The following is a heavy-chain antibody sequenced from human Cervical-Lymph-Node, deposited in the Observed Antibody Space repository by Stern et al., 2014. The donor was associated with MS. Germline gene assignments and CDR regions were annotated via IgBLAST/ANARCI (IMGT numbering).Heavy chain of an antibody. CDR3: ARGTGDNWFDP. J-gene: IGHJ5*02. V-gene: IGHV1-69*01. CDR2: NIRPVGTA. D-gene: IGHD3-10*01. Sequence: VQLVESGADVKKPGSAVRVSCKASGGVSWLRQAPGQGLGYMGGNIRPVGTAPYAQRLQGRLTSTADPSRNTTYMELRSLRSDDTAVYYCARGTGDNWFDPWGQGTLVSVSS. CDR1: GG.